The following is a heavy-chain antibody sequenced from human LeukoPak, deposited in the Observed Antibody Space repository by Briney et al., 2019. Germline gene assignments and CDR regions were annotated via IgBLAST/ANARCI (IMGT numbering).Heavy chain of an antibody. V-gene: IGHV3-48*03. Sequence: GGSLRLSCAASGFTFSTYEMNWVRQAPGQGLEWLSYISSSGSTTYYADSVKGRFTISRDNAKNSLYLQMNSLRAEDTAVYYCARDLCSGDRCSDSWGQGTLVTVSS. CDR2: ISSSGSTT. D-gene: IGHD2-15*01. CDR1: GFTFSTYE. CDR3: ARDLCSGDRCSDS. J-gene: IGHJ5*01.